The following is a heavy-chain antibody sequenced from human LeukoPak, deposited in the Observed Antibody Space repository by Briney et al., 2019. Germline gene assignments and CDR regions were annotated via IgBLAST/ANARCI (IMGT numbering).Heavy chain of an antibody. CDR2: IFGSGGTT. CDR1: GLTFSSYA. D-gene: IGHD1-26*01. V-gene: IGHV3-23*01. CDR3: AKALNSGTYPYLDH. J-gene: IGHJ4*02. Sequence: GGSLRLSCEASGLTFSSYAMSWVRQAPGSGLEWVSAIFGSGGTTYYADSVRGRFTISRDNSKNTLYLQMNSLRAEDTAVYYCAKALNSGTYPYLDHWGQGTLVTVSS.